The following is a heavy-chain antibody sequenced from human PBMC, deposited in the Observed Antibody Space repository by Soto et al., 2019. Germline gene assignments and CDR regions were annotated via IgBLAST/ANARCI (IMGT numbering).Heavy chain of an antibody. J-gene: IGHJ4*02. CDR2: ISAYNGNT. D-gene: IGHD6-19*01. Sequence: ASVKVSCKASGYTFTIYGISLVRQAPGQGLEWMGWISAYNGNTNYAQKLQGRVTMTTDTSTSTAYMELRSLRSDDTAVYYCAREVGIGVAGTMVFDYWGQGTLVTVSS. CDR1: GYTFTIYG. CDR3: AREVGIGVAGTMVFDY. V-gene: IGHV1-18*01.